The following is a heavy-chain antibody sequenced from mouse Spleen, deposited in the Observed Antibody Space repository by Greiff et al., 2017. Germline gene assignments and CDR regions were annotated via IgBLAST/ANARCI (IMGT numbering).Heavy chain of an antibody. J-gene: IGHJ3*01. CDR3: ARAIYYYGSSSWFAY. V-gene: IGHV1-26*01. D-gene: IGHD1-1*01. CDR2: INPNNGGT. Sequence: EVQLQQSGPELVKPGASVKISCKASGYTFTDYYMNWVKQSHGKSLEWIGDINPNNGGTSYNQKFKGKATLTVDTSSSTAYMQLSSLTSEDSAVYYCARAIYYYGSSSWFAYWGQGTLVTVSA. CDR1: GYTFTDYY.